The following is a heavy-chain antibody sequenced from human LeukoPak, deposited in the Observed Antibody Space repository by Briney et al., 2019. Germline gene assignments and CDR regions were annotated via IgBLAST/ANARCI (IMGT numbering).Heavy chain of an antibody. CDR2: IYYSGST. V-gene: IGHV4-61*01. Sequence: SETLSLTCTVSGGSVSSGSYYWSWIRQPPGKGLEWIGYIYYSGSTDKNPSLKSRVTILVDTSKHQFSLKLSSVTTADTAVYFCARGVKCSGGSCYSEPWFDPWGQGTLVTVSS. D-gene: IGHD2-15*01. CDR1: GGSVSSGSYY. J-gene: IGHJ5*02. CDR3: ARGVKCSGGSCYSEPWFDP.